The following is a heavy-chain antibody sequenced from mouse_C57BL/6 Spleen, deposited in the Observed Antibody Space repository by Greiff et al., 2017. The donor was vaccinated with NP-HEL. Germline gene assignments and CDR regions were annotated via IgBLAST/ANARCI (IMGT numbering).Heavy chain of an antibody. J-gene: IGHJ3*01. Sequence: VQLQQSGPELVKPGASVKISCKASGYAFSSSWMNWVKQRPGKGLEWIGRIYPGDGDTNYNGMFKGKATLTADKSSSTAYMQLSSLTSEDSAVYFCARHFDYGSSYSWFAYWGQGTLVTVSA. CDR1: GYAFSSSW. CDR3: ARHFDYGSSYSWFAY. D-gene: IGHD1-1*01. CDR2: IYPGDGDT. V-gene: IGHV1-82*01.